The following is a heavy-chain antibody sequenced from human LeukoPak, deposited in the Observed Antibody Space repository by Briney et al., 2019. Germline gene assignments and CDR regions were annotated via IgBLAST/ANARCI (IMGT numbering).Heavy chain of an antibody. J-gene: IGHJ4*02. Sequence: SVKVSCKAFGGTFSSYSISWVRQAPGQGLGLVGRIIPIPGIANYAQKFQGRVTITADKSTSTAYMELSSLRSEDTAVYYCASSNTGIMITFGGVIGTTFDYWGQGTLVTVSS. CDR3: ASSNTGIMITFGGVIGTTFDY. D-gene: IGHD3-16*02. CDR1: GGTFSSYS. V-gene: IGHV1-69*02. CDR2: IIPIPGIA.